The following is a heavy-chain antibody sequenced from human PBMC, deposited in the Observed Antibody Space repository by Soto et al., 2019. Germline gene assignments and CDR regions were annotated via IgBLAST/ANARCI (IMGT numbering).Heavy chain of an antibody. J-gene: IGHJ6*02. CDR2: IIPIFGTA. V-gene: IGHV1-69*13. CDR1: GGTFSSYA. Sequence: ASVKVSCKASGGTFSSYAISWVRQAPGQGLEWMGGIIPIFGTANYAQKFQGRVTITANESTSTAYMELSSLRSEDTAVYYCARAAPYYYYGMDVWGQGTTVTVSS. CDR3: ARAAPYYYYGMDV.